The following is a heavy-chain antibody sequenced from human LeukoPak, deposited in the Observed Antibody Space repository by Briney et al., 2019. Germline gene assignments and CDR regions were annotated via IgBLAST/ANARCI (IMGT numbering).Heavy chain of an antibody. CDR2: IYYSGST. D-gene: IGHD2-2*02. CDR3: ARDLGCSSTSCYRGYFDY. Sequence: KSSETLSLTCTVSGGSISSYYWSWIRQPPGKGLEWIGYIYYSGSTNYNPSLKSRVTISVDTSKNQFSLKLSSVTAADTAVYYCARDLGCSSTSCYRGYFDYWGQGTLVTVSS. CDR1: GGSISSYY. V-gene: IGHV4-59*01. J-gene: IGHJ4*02.